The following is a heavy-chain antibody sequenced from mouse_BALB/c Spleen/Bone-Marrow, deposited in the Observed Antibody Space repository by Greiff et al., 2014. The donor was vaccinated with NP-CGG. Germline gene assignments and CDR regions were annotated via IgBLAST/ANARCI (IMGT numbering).Heavy chain of an antibody. CDR2: IDPANGNT. CDR1: GFNIKDTY. CDR3: ARYYYGSSYFDY. J-gene: IGHJ2*01. V-gene: IGHV14-3*02. D-gene: IGHD1-1*01. Sequence: EVKLQESGAELVKPGASVKLSCTAFGFNIKDTYMHWVKQRPEQGLEWIGRIDPANGNTKYDPKFQGKATITADTSSNTAYLQLSSLTSEDTAVYYCARYYYGSSYFDYWGQGTTLTVSS.